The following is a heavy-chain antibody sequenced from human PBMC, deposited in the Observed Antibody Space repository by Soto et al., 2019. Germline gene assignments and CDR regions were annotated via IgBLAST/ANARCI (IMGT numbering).Heavy chain of an antibody. Sequence: SETLSLTCTVSGGSISSCDYYWSWIRQPPGKGLEWIGYIYYSGSASYNPSLKSRLTISVDTSKSQFSLNLSSVTAADTAVYYCARTTVDRYYFDHWGQGTLVTVSS. V-gene: IGHV4-30-4*01. CDR1: GGSISSCDYY. CDR3: ARTTVDRYYFDH. CDR2: IYYSGSA. J-gene: IGHJ4*02. D-gene: IGHD4-17*01.